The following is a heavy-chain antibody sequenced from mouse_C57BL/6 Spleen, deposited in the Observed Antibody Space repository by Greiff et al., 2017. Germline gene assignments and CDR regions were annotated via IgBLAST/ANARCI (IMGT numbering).Heavy chain of an antibody. Sequence: EVHLVESGGDLVKPGASVKLSCAASGFTFSSYGMSWVHQTPDKRLEWVATISSGGSYTYYTDSVKGRFTISRDNAKNTLYLQMSSLKSEDTAMYYCARHSLTGAWFAYWGQGTLVTVSA. V-gene: IGHV5-6*01. CDR2: ISSGGSYT. CDR3: ARHSLTGAWFAY. CDR1: GFTFSSYG. D-gene: IGHD4-1*01. J-gene: IGHJ3*01.